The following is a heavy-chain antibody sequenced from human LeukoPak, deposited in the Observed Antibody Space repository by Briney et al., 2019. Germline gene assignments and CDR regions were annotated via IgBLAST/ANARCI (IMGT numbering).Heavy chain of an antibody. D-gene: IGHD3-3*01. V-gene: IGHV4-34*01. J-gene: IGHJ4*02. CDR3: ARGYEGYLDY. CDR1: GESFNVCF. Sequence: SETLSLTCTVYGESFNVCFWSWIRQPPGKGLEWIGEINHIGRTNSDPSVKSRVTMSIDTSKNQFSLKLTSVSAADTAVYYCARGYEGYLDYWGQGTLVTVSS. CDR2: INHIGRT.